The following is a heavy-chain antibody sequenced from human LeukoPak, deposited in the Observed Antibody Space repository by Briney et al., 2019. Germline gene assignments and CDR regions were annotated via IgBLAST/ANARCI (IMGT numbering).Heavy chain of an antibody. V-gene: IGHV3-48*02. J-gene: IGHJ4*02. D-gene: IGHD3-10*01. CDR1: GFTVSSYS. CDR3: VLGSPFDY. Sequence: PGGSLRLSCAASGFTVSSYSMNWVRQAPGKGLEWVSYISSSSRSIYYADSVKGRFTISRDNANNSLSLQMNSLRDEDTAVYYCVLGSPFDYWGQGTLVTVSS. CDR2: ISSSSRSI.